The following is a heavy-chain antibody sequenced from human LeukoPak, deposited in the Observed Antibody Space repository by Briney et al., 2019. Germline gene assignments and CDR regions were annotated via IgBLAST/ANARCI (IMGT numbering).Heavy chain of an antibody. D-gene: IGHD6-19*01. J-gene: IGHJ4*02. CDR2: INPNSGGT. Sequence: ASVKVSCKASGYTFTGYYMHWVRQAPGQGLEWMGWINPNSGGTNYAQKFQGRVTMTRDTSISTAYMELSRLRSDDTAVYYCATGVWGIAVADTNDPFHYWGQGTLVTVSS. CDR1: GYTFTGYY. CDR3: ATGVWGIAVADTNDPFHY. V-gene: IGHV1-2*02.